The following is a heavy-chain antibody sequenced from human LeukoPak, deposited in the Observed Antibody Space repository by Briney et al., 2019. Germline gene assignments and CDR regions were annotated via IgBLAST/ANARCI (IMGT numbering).Heavy chain of an antibody. CDR1: GYTFTSCD. Sequence: GASVKVSCKASGYTFTSCDLNWVRQATGQGLERMGWMHPNSGNTGYAQNFQGRVTMTRNTSISTAYMELSGLRSEDTAVYYCARGVVVAATIYFDPWGQGTLVTVSS. J-gene: IGHJ4*02. CDR3: ARGVVVAATIYFDP. D-gene: IGHD2-15*01. V-gene: IGHV1-8*01. CDR2: MHPNSGNT.